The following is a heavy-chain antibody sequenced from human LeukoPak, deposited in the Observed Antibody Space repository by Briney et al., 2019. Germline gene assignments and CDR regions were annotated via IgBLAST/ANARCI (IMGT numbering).Heavy chain of an antibody. V-gene: IGHV1-46*01. CDR3: ARDLELRGSGKKSWFDL. J-gene: IGHJ5*02. D-gene: IGHD1-7*01. CDR1: GYTFTSYY. Sequence: ASVKVSCKASGYTFTSYYMHWVRQAPGQGLEWMGIINPSGGSTSYAQKFQGRVTMTRDTSTSTVYMELSSLRSEDTAVYYCARDLELRGSGKKSWFDLWGQGTLVTVSS. CDR2: INPSGGST.